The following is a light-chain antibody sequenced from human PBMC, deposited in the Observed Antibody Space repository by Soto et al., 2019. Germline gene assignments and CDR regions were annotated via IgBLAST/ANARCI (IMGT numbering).Light chain of an antibody. Sequence: EVVMTQSPATLSASPGERATLSCRASQSVNTNLAWYQKKPGQAPTVLVYAASTRATGIPDRFSGSGSGTDFTLTISSLQPEDVALYYYQEYNDWHRGTFGQGTKVEVK. CDR3: QEYNDWHRGT. J-gene: IGKJ1*01. CDR2: AAS. CDR1: QSVNTN. V-gene: IGKV3-15*01.